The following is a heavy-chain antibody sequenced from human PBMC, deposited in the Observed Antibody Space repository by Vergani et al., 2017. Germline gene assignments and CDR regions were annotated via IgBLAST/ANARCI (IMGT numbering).Heavy chain of an antibody. CDR2: IHPADSDT. V-gene: IGHV5-51*01. CDR1: GYSFTNYW. J-gene: IGHJ5*02. Sequence: EVQLVQSGAEVKKPGESLKISCQISGYSFTNYWIGWVRQMPGKGLEWMGIIHPADSDTRYSPSFQGQVTISVDKSISTAYLQRSSLRASDSAMYYCARGIAGNWFDPWGQGTLVTVSS. CDR3: ARGIAGNWFDP. D-gene: IGHD6-13*01.